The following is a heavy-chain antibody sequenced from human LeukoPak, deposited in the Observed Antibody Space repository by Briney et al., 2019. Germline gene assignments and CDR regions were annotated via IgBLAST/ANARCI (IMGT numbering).Heavy chain of an antibody. CDR1: GYSISSGYY. V-gene: IGHV4-38-2*02. CDR3: ARDYQGGYGDKTVDY. D-gene: IGHD5-18*01. CDR2: IYYRGST. J-gene: IGHJ4*02. Sequence: SETLSLTCTVSGYSISSGYYWGWIRQPPGKGLEGIGSIYYRGSTYYNPSLKSRVTISVDTSKNQFSLKLSSVTAADTAVYYCARDYQGGYGDKTVDYWGQGTLVTVSS.